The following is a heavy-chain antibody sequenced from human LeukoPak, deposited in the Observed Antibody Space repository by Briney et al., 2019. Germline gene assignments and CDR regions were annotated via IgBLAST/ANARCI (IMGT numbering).Heavy chain of an antibody. Sequence: PSETLSLTCTVSGGFISSYYWSWIRQPAGKGLEWIGRIYTSGSTNYNPSLKSRVTMSVDTSKNQFSLKLSSVTAADTAVYYCARSGGNAPYSFISLDYWGQGMLVIVSS. CDR2: IYTSGST. CDR1: GGFISSYY. D-gene: IGHD4-23*01. J-gene: IGHJ4*02. CDR3: ARSGGNAPYSFISLDY. V-gene: IGHV4-4*07.